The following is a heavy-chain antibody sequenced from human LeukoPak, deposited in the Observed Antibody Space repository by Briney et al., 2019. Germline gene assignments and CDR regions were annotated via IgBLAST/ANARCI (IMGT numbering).Heavy chain of an antibody. CDR3: AKDRGSGWVYYYYGMDV. Sequence: GGSLRLSCAASGFTFSSYGMHWVRQAPGKGLEWVAVISYDGSNKYYADSVKGRFTISRDNSKNTLYLQMNSLRAEDTAVYYCAKDRGSGWVYYYYGMDVWGQGTTVTVSS. D-gene: IGHD6-19*01. CDR1: GFTFSSYG. V-gene: IGHV3-30*18. J-gene: IGHJ6*02. CDR2: ISYDGSNK.